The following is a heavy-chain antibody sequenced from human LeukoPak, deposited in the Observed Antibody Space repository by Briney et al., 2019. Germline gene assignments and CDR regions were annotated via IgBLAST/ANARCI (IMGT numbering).Heavy chain of an antibody. CDR3: AKDDVIAASYYYYYMDV. Sequence: GGSLRLSCAASGCTFDDYAMHWVRQAPGKGLEWVSLISGDGGSTYYADSVKGRFTISRDNSKNSLYLQMNSLRTEDTALYYCAKDDVIAASYYYYYMDVWGKGTTVTVSS. CDR2: ISGDGGST. CDR1: GCTFDDYA. D-gene: IGHD6-6*01. V-gene: IGHV3-43*02. J-gene: IGHJ6*03.